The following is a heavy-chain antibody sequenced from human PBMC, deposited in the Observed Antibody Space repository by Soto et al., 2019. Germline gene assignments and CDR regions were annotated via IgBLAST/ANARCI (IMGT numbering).Heavy chain of an antibody. J-gene: IGHJ4*02. CDR3: ARDRTRIAVAGTIFG. CDR2: IWYDGSNK. D-gene: IGHD6-19*01. Sequence: PGGSLRLSCAASGFTFSSYGMHWVRQAPGKGLEWVAVIWYDGSNKYYADSVKGRFTISRDNSKNTLYLQMNSLRAEDTAVYYCARDRTRIAVAGTIFGWGQGTLVTVSS. CDR1: GFTFSSYG. V-gene: IGHV3-33*01.